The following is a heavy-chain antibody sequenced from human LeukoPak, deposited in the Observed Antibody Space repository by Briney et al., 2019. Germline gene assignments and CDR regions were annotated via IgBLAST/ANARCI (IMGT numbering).Heavy chain of an antibody. Sequence: PGGSPRLSCAASGFTFSSYSMNWVRQAPGKGLEWVSSISSSSSYIYYADSVKGRFTISRDNAKNSLCLQMNSLRAEDTAVYYCARDARRAGGIIHDYWGRGTLVTVSS. CDR3: ARDARRAGGIIHDY. CDR1: GFTFSSYS. D-gene: IGHD3-16*01. CDR2: ISSSSSYI. J-gene: IGHJ4*02. V-gene: IGHV3-21*01.